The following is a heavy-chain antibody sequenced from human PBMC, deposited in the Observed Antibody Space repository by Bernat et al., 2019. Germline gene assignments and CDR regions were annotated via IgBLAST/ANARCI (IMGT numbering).Heavy chain of an antibody. CDR3: ARGTSTSAPYMDV. V-gene: IGHV3-11*05. CDR2: IISSSSSYT. J-gene: IGHJ6*03. CDR1: GFTFSDYY. Sequence: QVQLVESGGGLVKPGGSLRLSCAASGFTFSDYYMSWIRQAPGKGLDWVSYIISSSSSYTNYADSVKGRFTISRDNAKNSLYLQMNSLRAEDTAVYYCARGTSTSAPYMDVWGKGTTVTVSS.